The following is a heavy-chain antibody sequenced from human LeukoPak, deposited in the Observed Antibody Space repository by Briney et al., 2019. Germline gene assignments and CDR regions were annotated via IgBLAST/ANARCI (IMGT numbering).Heavy chain of an antibody. D-gene: IGHD6-13*01. CDR3: ARGPRPGYSSSWYGY. CDR1: GGSISSYY. Sequence: SETLSLTCTVSGGSISSYYWSWIRQPPGKGLEWIGYIYYSGSTNYNPSLKSRVTISVDTSKNQFSLKLSSVTAADTAVYYCARGPRPGYSSSWYGYWGQGTLVTVSS. J-gene: IGHJ4*02. V-gene: IGHV4-59*12. CDR2: IYYSGST.